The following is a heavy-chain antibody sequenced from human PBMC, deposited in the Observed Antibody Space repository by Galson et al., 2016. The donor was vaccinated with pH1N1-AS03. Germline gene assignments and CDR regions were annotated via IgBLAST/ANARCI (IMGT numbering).Heavy chain of an antibody. Sequence: SVKVSCKASGYIFTGFYVHWVRQAPGQGLEWMGWINPNNGVTNYAQKFQAWVTMTGDTSISTAYMELYGLKSDDTAVYYCARDPRGPCSSATFATTYYFGMDVWGQGTMVIVSS. J-gene: IGHJ6*02. CDR1: GYIFTGFY. CDR2: INPNNGVT. D-gene: IGHD1-26*01. V-gene: IGHV1-2*04. CDR3: ARDPRGPCSSATFATTYYFGMDV.